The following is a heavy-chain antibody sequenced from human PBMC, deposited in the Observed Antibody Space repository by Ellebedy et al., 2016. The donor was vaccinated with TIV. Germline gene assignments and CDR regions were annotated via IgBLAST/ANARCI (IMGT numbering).Heavy chain of an antibody. J-gene: IGHJ4*02. CDR3: ARHASGGWYALNY. CDR2: MFHNGMT. CDR1: GASVSGYF. D-gene: IGHD6-19*01. Sequence: MPGGSLRLSSTVSGASVSGYFWSWVRQPPGKGLEWIAYMFHNGMTSYNPSLKSRVTISVDTSRNQFSLRMSSVTAADTAVYYCARHASGGWYALNYWGRGTLVTVSS. V-gene: IGHV4-59*08.